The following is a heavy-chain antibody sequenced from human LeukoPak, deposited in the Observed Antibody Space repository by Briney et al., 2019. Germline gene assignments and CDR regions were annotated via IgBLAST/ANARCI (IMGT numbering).Heavy chain of an antibody. V-gene: IGHV1-69*13. J-gene: IGHJ4*02. CDR3: ASPARVRGYYFDY. CDR2: IIPIFGTA. D-gene: IGHD3-10*01. Sequence: GASVKVSCKASGGTFSSYAISWVRQAPGQGLEWMGGIIPIFGTANYAQKFQGRVTITADESTSTAYMELSSLRSEDTAVYYCASPARVRGYYFDYWGRGTLVTVSS. CDR1: GGTFSSYA.